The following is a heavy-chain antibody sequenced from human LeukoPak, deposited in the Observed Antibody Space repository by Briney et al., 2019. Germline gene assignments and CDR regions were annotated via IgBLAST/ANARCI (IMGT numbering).Heavy chain of an antibody. Sequence: GGSLRLSCAASGFTFSSYAMHWVRQAPGKGLEWVAVISYDGSNKYYADSVKGRFTISRDNSKNTLYLQMNSLRAEDTAVYYCARGGTTAPYYYYYMDVWGKGTTVTVSS. CDR2: ISYDGSNK. V-gene: IGHV3-30-3*01. CDR3: ARGGTTAPYYYYYMDV. CDR1: GFTFSSYA. D-gene: IGHD1-1*01. J-gene: IGHJ6*03.